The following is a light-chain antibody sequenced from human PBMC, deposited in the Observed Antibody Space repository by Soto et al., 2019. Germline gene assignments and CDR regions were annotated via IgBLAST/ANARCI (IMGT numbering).Light chain of an antibody. CDR2: GAS. V-gene: IGKV3-20*01. J-gene: IGKJ1*01. CDR3: QQYGSSPLT. Sequence: EIVLTQSPGTLSLSPGERATLSCRASQSVSSSYLAWYQQKPGQAPRLLIYGASSRATGIPDRFRGSGSGTDFTLTISRLEPEDFAVYYCQQYGSSPLTF. CDR1: QSVSSSY.